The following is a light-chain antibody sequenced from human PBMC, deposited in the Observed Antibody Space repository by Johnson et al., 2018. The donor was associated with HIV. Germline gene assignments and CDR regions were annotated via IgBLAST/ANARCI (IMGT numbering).Light chain of an antibody. CDR2: DNN. Sequence: QSVLTQPPSVSAAPGQKVTISCSGSSSNIGNNYVSWYQQLPGTAPKLLIYDNNKRPSGIPDRFSGSKSGTSATLGIPGLWPQGEADYYCGTWDSRLGAWVFGTGTKVTVL. CDR1: SSNIGNNY. J-gene: IGLJ1*01. V-gene: IGLV1-51*01. CDR3: GTWDSRLGAWV.